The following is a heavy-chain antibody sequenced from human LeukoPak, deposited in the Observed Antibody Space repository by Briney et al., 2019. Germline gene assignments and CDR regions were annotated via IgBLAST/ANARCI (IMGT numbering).Heavy chain of an antibody. J-gene: IGHJ4*02. CDR3: ASAGGWGVATTPYDY. Sequence: GGSLRLSCAASGFTFSDYYMSWIRQAPGKGLEWVSYISSSSSYTNYADSVKGRFTISRDDAKNSLYLQTNSLRAEDTAVYYCASAGGWGVATTPYDYWGQGTLVTVSS. D-gene: IGHD5-12*01. V-gene: IGHV3-11*06. CDR2: ISSSSSYT. CDR1: GFTFSDYY.